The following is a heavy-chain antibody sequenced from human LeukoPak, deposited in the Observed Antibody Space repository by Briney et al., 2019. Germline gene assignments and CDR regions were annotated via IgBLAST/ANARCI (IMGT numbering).Heavy chain of an antibody. CDR3: ARDPPYYYGSGDSKPSYVFDY. CDR1: GYTFTGYY. J-gene: IGHJ4*02. CDR2: INPNSGGT. V-gene: IGHV1-2*02. D-gene: IGHD3-10*01. Sequence: ASVKVSCKASGYTFTGYYIHWVRQAPGQGLEWMGWINPNSGGTNYAQNFQGRVTMTRDTSTSTAYMELSRLRSDDTAVYYCARDPPYYYGSGDSKPSYVFDYWGQGTLVTVSS.